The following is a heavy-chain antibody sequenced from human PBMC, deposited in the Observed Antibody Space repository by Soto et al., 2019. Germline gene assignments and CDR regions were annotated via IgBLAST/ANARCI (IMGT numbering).Heavy chain of an antibody. CDR3: ARAEYYGVVVTAISPAGFDY. D-gene: IGHD2-21*02. Sequence: QVQLVQSGAEVKKPGSSVKVSCKASGGTFSSYTISWVRQAPGQGLEWLGRIIPILGIANYAQKFQGRVTIKADKSTSTAYMELSSLRSEDTALYYCARAEYYGVVVTAISPAGFDYWGQGTLVTVSS. V-gene: IGHV1-69*02. J-gene: IGHJ4*02. CDR1: GGTFSSYT. CDR2: IIPILGIA.